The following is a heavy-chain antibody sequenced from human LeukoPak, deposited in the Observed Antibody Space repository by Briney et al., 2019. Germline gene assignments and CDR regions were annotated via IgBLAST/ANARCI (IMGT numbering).Heavy chain of an antibody. CDR1: GHTFTSYD. CDR3: ARGERDYYGSGSLYRY. CDR2: MNPNSGNT. J-gene: IGHJ4*02. V-gene: IGHV1-8*01. D-gene: IGHD3-10*01. Sequence: GASVKVSCKAAGHTFTSYDINWVRQATGQGLEWMGWMNPNSGNTGYAQKFQGRVTMTRNTSISTAYMELSSLRSEDSAVYYCARGERDYYGSGSLYRYWGQGTLVTVSS.